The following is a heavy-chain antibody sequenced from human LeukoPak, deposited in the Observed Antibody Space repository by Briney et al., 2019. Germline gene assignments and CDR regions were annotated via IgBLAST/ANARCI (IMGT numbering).Heavy chain of an antibody. CDR2: IKSKIDGGTT. J-gene: IGHJ4*02. CDR1: GFTLCNAW. D-gene: IGHD3-10*01. Sequence: GRCLSLSRAPSGFTLCNAWMGGVGQAPGKGREWVGGIKSKIDGGTTDNAAPVKGRFTISRDDSKNTLYLQMNSLTTEDTAVYDCTTDDPHTMVRGVMDYWGQGTLVTVSS. CDR3: TTDDPHTMVRGVMDY. V-gene: IGHV3-15*01.